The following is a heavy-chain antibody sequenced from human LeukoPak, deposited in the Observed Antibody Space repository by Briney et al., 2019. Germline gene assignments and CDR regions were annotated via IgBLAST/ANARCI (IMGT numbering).Heavy chain of an antibody. CDR2: ISGSGGST. J-gene: IGHJ3*02. Sequence: GGSLRLSYAASGFTFSSYAMSWVRQAPGKGLEWVSAISGSGGSTYYADSVKGRLTISRDNSKNTLYLQMNSLRAEDTAVYYCATTTSGGDAFDIWGQGTMVTVSS. CDR1: GFTFSSYA. V-gene: IGHV3-23*01. D-gene: IGHD1-26*01. CDR3: ATTTSGGDAFDI.